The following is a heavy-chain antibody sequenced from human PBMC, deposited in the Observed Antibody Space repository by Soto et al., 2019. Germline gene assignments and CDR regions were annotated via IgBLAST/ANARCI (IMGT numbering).Heavy chain of an antibody. CDR3: ARGSGWYSGGYYYYGMDV. V-gene: IGHV1-2*04. D-gene: IGHD6-19*01. CDR2: INPDNGNT. CDR1: GYTFTSYA. Sequence: ASVKVSCKASGYTFTSYAMHWVRQAPGQRLEWMGWINPDNGNTKYAQKFQGWVTMTRDTSISTAYMELSRLRSDDTAVYYCARGSGWYSGGYYYYGMDVWGQGTTVTVSS. J-gene: IGHJ6*02.